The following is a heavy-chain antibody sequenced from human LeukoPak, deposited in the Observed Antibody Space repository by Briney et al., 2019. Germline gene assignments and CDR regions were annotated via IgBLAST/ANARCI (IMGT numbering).Heavy chain of an antibody. V-gene: IGHV4-39*01. Sequence: PSETLSLTCTVSGGSISSSSYYWGWIRQPPGKGLEWIGSIYYSGSTYYNPSLKSRVTISVDTSKNQFSLKLSSVTAADTAVYYCVNSSKPRFERRGYRGPVAYWGQGTLVTVSS. CDR1: GGSISSSSYY. CDR3: VNSSKPRFERRGYRGPVAY. CDR2: IYYSGST. D-gene: IGHD5-12*01. J-gene: IGHJ4*02.